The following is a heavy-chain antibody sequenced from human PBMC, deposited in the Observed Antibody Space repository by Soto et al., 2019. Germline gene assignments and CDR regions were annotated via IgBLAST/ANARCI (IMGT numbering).Heavy chain of an antibody. J-gene: IGHJ4*02. V-gene: IGHV1-18*04. CDR1: GYTFTSYG. CDR3: AREAAALHVVSDY. CDR2: ISAYNGNT. Sequence: QVQLVQSGAEVKKPGASVKVSCKASGYTFTSYGISWVRQAPGQGLEWMGWISAYNGNTNHAQKLQGRVTMTPDTSTSTAYMERRSLRSDDTAVYSWAREAAALHVVSDYWGQGTLVTVSS. D-gene: IGHD2-21*01.